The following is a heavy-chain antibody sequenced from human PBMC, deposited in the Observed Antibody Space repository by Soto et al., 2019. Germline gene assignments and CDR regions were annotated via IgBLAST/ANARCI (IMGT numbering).Heavy chain of an antibody. D-gene: IGHD3-3*02. J-gene: IGHJ4*02. CDR3: AKRPVLAAISVLQYFDY. V-gene: IGHV4-59*12. CDR2: LHYPGFS. Sequence: LECTRYLHYPGFSHYNPSLKSRLTISVDRSKNQFTLQMNSLRAEDTAVYFCAKRPVLAAISVLQYFDYWGQGTLVTVSS.